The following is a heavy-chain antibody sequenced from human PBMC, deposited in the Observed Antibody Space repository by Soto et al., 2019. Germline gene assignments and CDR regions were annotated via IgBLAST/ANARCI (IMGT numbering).Heavy chain of an antibody. V-gene: IGHV4-39*01. CDR3: ARRGFWSGYSNWFDP. Sequence: TSETLSLTCTVSGGSISSSSYYWGWIRQPPGKGLEWIGSIYYSGSTYYNPSLKSRVTISVDTSKNQFSLKLSSVTAADTAVYYCARRGFWSGYSNWFDPWGQGTLVKSPQ. CDR2: IYYSGST. J-gene: IGHJ5*02. CDR1: GGSISSSSYY. D-gene: IGHD3-3*01.